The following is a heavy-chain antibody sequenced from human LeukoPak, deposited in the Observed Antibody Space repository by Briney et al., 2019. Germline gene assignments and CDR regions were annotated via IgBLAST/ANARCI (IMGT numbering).Heavy chain of an antibody. Sequence: ASVKVSCKASGGTFSSYAISWVRQAPGQGLEWMGRIIPILGIANYAQKFQGRVTITADKSTNTAYMELSSLRSEDTAVYYCASKIRSKFDGKDYWGQGTLVTVSS. D-gene: IGHD4-17*01. CDR1: GGTFSSYA. V-gene: IGHV1-69*04. CDR2: IIPILGIA. CDR3: ASKIRSKFDGKDY. J-gene: IGHJ4*02.